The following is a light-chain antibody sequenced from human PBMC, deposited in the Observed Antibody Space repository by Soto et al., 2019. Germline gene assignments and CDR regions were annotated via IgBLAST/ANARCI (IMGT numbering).Light chain of an antibody. CDR3: LSYTSSDTYV. CDR1: STDVGGYKY. Sequence: QSALTQPASVSGSPGQSITISCTGTSTDVGGYKYVSWYQQHPGKAPKFMIYDVTSRPSGISNRFSGSKSGNTAFLIISGLQAEDEADYYCLSYTSSDTYVFGTGTKLT. V-gene: IGLV2-14*01. J-gene: IGLJ1*01. CDR2: DVT.